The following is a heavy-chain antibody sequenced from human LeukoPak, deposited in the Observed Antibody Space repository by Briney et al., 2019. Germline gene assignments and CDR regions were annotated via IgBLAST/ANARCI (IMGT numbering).Heavy chain of an antibody. CDR3: ARGRRDGYNLLDAFDI. CDR2: SSSSSIYI. D-gene: IGHD5-24*01. V-gene: IGHV3-21*01. J-gene: IGHJ3*02. CDR1: GFTFSTYS. Sequence: GGSLRLSCSASGFTFSTYSMNWVRQAPGKGLEWVSSSSSSSIYIYYADSLKGRFTISRDNAKNSLFLQMNSLRAEDTAVYYCARGRRDGYNLLDAFDIWGQGTVVTVSS.